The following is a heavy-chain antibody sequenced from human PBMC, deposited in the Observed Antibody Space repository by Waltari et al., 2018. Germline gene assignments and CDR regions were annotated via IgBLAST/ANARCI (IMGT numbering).Heavy chain of an antibody. D-gene: IGHD1-20*01. V-gene: IGHV4-4*02. CDR2: ISHTGST. CDR1: GFTLTAYW. CDR3: ARARYFGSLFAWFDP. Sequence: VHLVASGGDLVQPGGSLRLSCAAYGFTLTAYWMTWVRQAPGKGLEWIGEISHTGSTDYNLSLNSRVTISVDNSKNQFSLKLNSVTAADTAVYYCARARYFGSLFAWFDPWGQGTLVNVSS. J-gene: IGHJ5*02.